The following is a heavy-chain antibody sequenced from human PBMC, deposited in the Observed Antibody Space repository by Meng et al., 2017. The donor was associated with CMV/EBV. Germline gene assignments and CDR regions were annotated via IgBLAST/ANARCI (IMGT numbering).Heavy chain of an antibody. J-gene: IGHJ3*02. CDR1: GGSVSSGSYY. CDR2: IYYSGST. V-gene: IGHV4-61*01. D-gene: IGHD3-3*01. Sequence: SETLSLTCTVSGGSVSSGSYYWSWIRQPPGKGLEWIGYIYYSGSTNYNPSLKGRVTISVDTSKNQFSLKLSSVTAADTAVYYCARDSGPYYDFWSGYLLHDAFDIWGQGTMVTVSS. CDR3: ARDSGPYYDFWSGYLLHDAFDI.